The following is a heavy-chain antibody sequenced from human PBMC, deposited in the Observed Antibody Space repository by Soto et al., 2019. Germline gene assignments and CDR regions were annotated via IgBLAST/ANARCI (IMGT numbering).Heavy chain of an antibody. J-gene: IGHJ6*02. CDR1: GGTFSSYA. D-gene: IGHD2-8*01. CDR3: ARDLYCSNGVCYTGYYYGMDV. V-gene: IGHV1-69*01. CDR2: IIPIFGTA. Sequence: QVQLVQSGAEVKKPGSSVKVSCKASGGTFSSYAISWVRQAPGQGLEWMGGIIPIFGTANYAQKFQGRVTITADESTSTAYMELSSLRSDDTAVYYCARDLYCSNGVCYTGYYYGMDVWGQGTTVTVSS.